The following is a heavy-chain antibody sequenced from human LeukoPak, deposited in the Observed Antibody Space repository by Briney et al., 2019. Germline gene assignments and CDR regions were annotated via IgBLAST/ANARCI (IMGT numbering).Heavy chain of an antibody. CDR3: AKPKDPYYYDSSGYPE. D-gene: IGHD3-22*01. CDR2: ISGSGGST. V-gene: IGHV3-23*01. Sequence: PGGSLRLSRAASGFTFSSYAMSWVRQAPGKGLEWVSAISGSGGSTYYADSVKGRFTISRDNSKNTLYLQMNSLRAEDTAVYYCAKPKDPYYYDSSGYPEWGQGTLVTVSS. J-gene: IGHJ4*02. CDR1: GFTFSSYA.